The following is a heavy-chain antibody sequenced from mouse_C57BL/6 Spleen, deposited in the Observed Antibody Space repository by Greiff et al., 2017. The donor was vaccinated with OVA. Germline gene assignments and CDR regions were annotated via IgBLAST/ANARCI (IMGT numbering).Heavy chain of an antibody. CDR2: ISSGSSTI. J-gene: IGHJ4*01. CDR3: ARQDGYYAMDY. V-gene: IGHV5-17*01. D-gene: IGHD2-3*01. CDR1: GFTFSDYG. Sequence: EVNVVESGGGLVKPGGSLKLSCAASGFTFSDYGMHWVRQAPEKGLEWVAYISSGSSTIYYADTVKGRFTISRDNAKNTLFLQMTSLRSEDTAMYYCARQDGYYAMDYWGQGTSVTVSS.